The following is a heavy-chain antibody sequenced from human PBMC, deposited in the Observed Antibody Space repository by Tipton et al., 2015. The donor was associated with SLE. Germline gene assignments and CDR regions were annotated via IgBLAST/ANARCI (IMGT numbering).Heavy chain of an antibody. D-gene: IGHD6-6*01. J-gene: IGHJ6*03. CDR1: GGSISSGGYY. CDR2: IFYGGST. V-gene: IGHV4-31*03. CDR3: ARATGEYSSSFYYYMDV. Sequence: TLSLTCTVSGGSISSGGYYWSWIRRHPGKGLEWIGYIFYGGSTYYNPSLKSRVSMSVDTSKSQFSLKLTSVTAADTAVYYCARATGEYSSSFYYYMDVWGKGTTVTVSS.